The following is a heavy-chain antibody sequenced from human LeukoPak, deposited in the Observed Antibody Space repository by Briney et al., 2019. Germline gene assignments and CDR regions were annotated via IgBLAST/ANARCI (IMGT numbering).Heavy chain of an antibody. V-gene: IGHV3-21*01. Sequence: GGSLRLSCAASGFTFSSYSMNWVRQAPGKGLEWVSSISSSSSYIYYADSVKGRFTISRDNAKNSLYLQMNSLGAEDTAVYYCARRHVGLVIIKPFDYWGQGTLVTVSS. J-gene: IGHJ4*02. D-gene: IGHD3/OR15-3a*01. CDR3: ARRHVGLVIIKPFDY. CDR1: GFTFSSYS. CDR2: ISSSSSYI.